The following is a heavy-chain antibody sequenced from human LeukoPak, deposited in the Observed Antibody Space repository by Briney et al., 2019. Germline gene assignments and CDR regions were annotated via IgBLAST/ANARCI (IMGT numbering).Heavy chain of an antibody. CDR3: ARDFFGFRSSYGGDFDY. J-gene: IGHJ4*02. D-gene: IGHD6-6*01. CDR1: GYIFTGYY. Sequence: ASVKVSCKASGYIFTGYYIHWVRQAPGQGLEWMGWIYPSSGGTNYAQKFQGRVTMTRDTSISTAYMELVSLRSDDTAVYYCARDFFGFRSSYGGDFDYWGQGTLVTVSS. V-gene: IGHV1-2*02. CDR2: IYPSSGGT.